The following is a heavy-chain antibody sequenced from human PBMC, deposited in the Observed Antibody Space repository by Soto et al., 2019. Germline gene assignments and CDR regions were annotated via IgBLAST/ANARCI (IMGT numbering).Heavy chain of an antibody. CDR2: ISVDVGDT. D-gene: IGHD5-12*01. CDR3: VRAPGQSPINY. V-gene: IGHV3-74*01. CDR1: GFTLSHYW. J-gene: IGHJ4*02. Sequence: GVSLRLSCSASGFTLSHYWMHWVPHVPRKGLLWVSRISVDVGDTTYAYFVKGRFTISRDNAKNTLYLQMDTLRAEDTAIYYCVRAPGQSPINYWGRGSLVTV.